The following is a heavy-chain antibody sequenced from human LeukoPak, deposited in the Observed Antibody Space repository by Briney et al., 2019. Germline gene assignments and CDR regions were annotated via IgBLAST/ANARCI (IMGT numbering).Heavy chain of an antibody. CDR3: ARDDSYYYYMDV. CDR2: IYSGGST. D-gene: IGHD3-22*01. J-gene: IGHJ6*03. Sequence: PGGSLRLSRAASGFTVSSNYMSWVRQAPGKGLEWVSVIYSGGSTYYADSVKGRFTISRDNSKNTLYLQMNSLRAEDTAVYYCARDDSYYYYMDVWGKGTTVTVSS. CDR1: GFTVSSNY. V-gene: IGHV3-66*02.